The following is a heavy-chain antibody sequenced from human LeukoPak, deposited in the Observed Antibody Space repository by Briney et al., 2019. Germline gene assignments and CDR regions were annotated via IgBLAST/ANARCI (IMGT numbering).Heavy chain of an antibody. J-gene: IGHJ4*02. D-gene: IGHD3-22*01. V-gene: IGHV3-30-3*01. CDR1: GFTFTAYL. Sequence: PGRSLRLSCAASGFTFTAYLIHWVRQAPGKGLEWVAVMSSDGNAMFYADSVKGRFTISRDNSKNTLYLQINSLRAEDTAVYYCVRESEYYFDHSASFDYWGQGTLVTVSS. CDR2: MSSDGNAM. CDR3: VRESEYYFDHSASFDY.